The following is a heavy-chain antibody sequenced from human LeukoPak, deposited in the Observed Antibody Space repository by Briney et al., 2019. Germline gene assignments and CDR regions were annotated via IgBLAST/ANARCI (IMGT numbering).Heavy chain of an antibody. CDR2: IHYSGTT. D-gene: IGHD6-6*01. J-gene: IGHJ4*02. CDR1: GGSISAYY. V-gene: IGHV4-59*01. CDR3: ARFGTSSSRFFDQ. Sequence: PSETLSLTCTVSGGSISAYYWSWIRQPPGKGLEWIGYIHYSGTTNYYPSLKSRVTIALDTSKNQFSPKLNSVTAADTAVYYCARFGTSSSRFFDQWGQGTLVTVSS.